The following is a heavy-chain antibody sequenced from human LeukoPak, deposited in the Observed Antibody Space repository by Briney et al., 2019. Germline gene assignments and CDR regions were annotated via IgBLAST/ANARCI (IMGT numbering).Heavy chain of an antibody. CDR3: ARAGITIFGVVTPNFDY. Sequence: PGGSLRLFCAASGFTFSSYWMSCVRQAPGKGLEWVANIKQDGSEKYYVDSVKGRFTISRDNAKNSLYLQMNSLRAEDTAVYYCARAGITIFGVVTPNFDYWGQGTLVTVSS. CDR1: GFTFSSYW. CDR2: IKQDGSEK. J-gene: IGHJ4*02. V-gene: IGHV3-7*05. D-gene: IGHD3-3*01.